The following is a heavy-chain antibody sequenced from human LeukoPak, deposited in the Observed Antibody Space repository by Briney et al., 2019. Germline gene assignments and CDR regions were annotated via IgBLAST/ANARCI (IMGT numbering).Heavy chain of an antibody. CDR3: ARGRSRSWYVY. CDR2: INPDSGGT. J-gene: IGHJ4*02. V-gene: IGHV1-2*02. Sequence: ASVKVSCKASGYTFTGYYVHWLRQAPGQGLEWMEWINPDSGGTNYAQKFQGRVTMTRDTSISTAYMELSSLRSDDMAVYYCARGRSRSWYVYWGQGTLVTVSS. D-gene: IGHD6-13*01. CDR1: GYTFTGYY.